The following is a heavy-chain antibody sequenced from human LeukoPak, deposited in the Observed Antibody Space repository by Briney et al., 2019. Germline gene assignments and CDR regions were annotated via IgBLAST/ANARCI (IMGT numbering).Heavy chain of an antibody. CDR2: IYNSGST. Sequence: SETLSLTCTVSGGSISSYYWSWIRQPPGKGLEWIGYIYNSGSTKYNPSLKSRVTISVDTSKTQFSLKLSSVTAADTAVYYCARDLRYCSSTSCYMNWFDPWGQGTLVTVSS. CDR3: ARDLRYCSSTSCYMNWFDP. V-gene: IGHV4-59*01. D-gene: IGHD2-2*02. CDR1: GGSISSYY. J-gene: IGHJ5*02.